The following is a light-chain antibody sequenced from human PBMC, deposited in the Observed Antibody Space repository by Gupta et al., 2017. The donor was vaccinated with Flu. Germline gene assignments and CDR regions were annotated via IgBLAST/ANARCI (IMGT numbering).Light chain of an antibody. Sequence: QSALTQPRSVSGSPGQSVTISCTGTSSDVGGYNYVSWYQQHPGKAPKLMIYDVSKRPSGVPDRFSGSKSGNTAALTISGLRAEEEADYYCCSYAGSYTFVVFGGGTKLTVL. V-gene: IGLV2-11*01. CDR1: SSDVGGYNY. CDR3: CSYAGSYTFVV. J-gene: IGLJ2*01. CDR2: DVS.